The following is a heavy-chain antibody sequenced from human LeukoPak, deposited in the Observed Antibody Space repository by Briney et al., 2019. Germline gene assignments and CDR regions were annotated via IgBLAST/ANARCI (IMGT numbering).Heavy chain of an antibody. CDR3: ASTTDQEKDDAFDL. CDR1: GYTFTSYD. CDR2: MNPNSGNT. D-gene: IGHD4-17*01. J-gene: IGHJ3*01. V-gene: IGHV1-8*01. Sequence: GASVKVSCKASGYTFTSYDINWVRQATGQGLEWMGWMNPNSGNTGYAQKFQGRVTLTRDTSITTAYMELRRLRSDDTAVYYCASTTDQEKDDAFDLWGQGTMVTVSS.